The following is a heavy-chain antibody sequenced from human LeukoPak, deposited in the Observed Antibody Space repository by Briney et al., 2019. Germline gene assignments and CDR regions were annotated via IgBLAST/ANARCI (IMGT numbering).Heavy chain of an antibody. V-gene: IGHV3-7*01. D-gene: IGHD3-22*01. J-gene: IGHJ5*02. CDR2: IKQDGSEK. Sequence: PGGSLRLSCAASGFTFSSYWMSWVRQAPGKGLEWVANIKQDGSEKYYVDSVKGRFTISRDNAKNSLYLQMNSLRAEDTAVYYCARHLKTYYNDSSGYFGFDPWGQGTLVTVSS. CDR3: ARHLKTYYNDSSGYFGFDP. CDR1: GFTFSSYW.